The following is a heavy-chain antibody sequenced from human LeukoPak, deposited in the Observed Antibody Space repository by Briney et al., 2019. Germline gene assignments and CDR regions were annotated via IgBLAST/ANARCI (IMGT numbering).Heavy chain of an antibody. CDR1: GVSFSSFA. D-gene: IGHD3-16*01. Sequence: GGSLRLSCAASGVSFSSFAMSWVRQGPARGLEWVSSIRGNGDTFYADSVKGRFTLSSDSSRNTVYFQLNNLRVEDTAIYYCAKASWVSSTDAVRWGQGTLVTVSS. CDR2: IRGNGDT. CDR3: AKASWVSSTDAVR. V-gene: IGHV3-23*01. J-gene: IGHJ4*02.